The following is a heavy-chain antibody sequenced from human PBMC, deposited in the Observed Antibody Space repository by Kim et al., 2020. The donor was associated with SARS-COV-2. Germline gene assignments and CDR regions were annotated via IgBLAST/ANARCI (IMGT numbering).Heavy chain of an antibody. Sequence: PRVQGRVTITADESTSTAYMELSSLRSEDTAVYYCARGIAPYYYYYGMDVWGQGTTVTVSS. CDR3: ARGIAPYYYYYGMDV. J-gene: IGHJ6*02. D-gene: IGHD6-13*01. V-gene: IGHV1-69*01.